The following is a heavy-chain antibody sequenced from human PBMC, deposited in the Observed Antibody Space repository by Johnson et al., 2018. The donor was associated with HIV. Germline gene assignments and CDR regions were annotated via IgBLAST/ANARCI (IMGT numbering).Heavy chain of an antibody. CDR1: GSTFSSYA. CDR2: IYYDGTNN. J-gene: IGHJ3*02. CDR3: ARESSGWYGDAFDI. Sequence: QVQLVESGGGLVQPGGSLRFSCAVSGSTFSSYAMSWVRQAPGKGLARVAIIYYDGTNNYSAASVKGRFTISRDNSKNTLYLHMNSLSAEDTAVYFCARESSGWYGDAFDIWGQGTMVTVSS. V-gene: IGHV3-33*08. D-gene: IGHD6-19*01.